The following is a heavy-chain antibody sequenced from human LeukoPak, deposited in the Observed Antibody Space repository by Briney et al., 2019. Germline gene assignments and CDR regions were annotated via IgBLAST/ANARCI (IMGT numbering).Heavy chain of an antibody. D-gene: IGHD3-10*02. CDR3: AELGITMIGGV. Sequence: GGSLRLSCEASGFTFSDYYMSWIRQAPGKGLEWVSHIKGIGPTTYYADSVRGRFTISRDNAKNSLFLQMNSLRAEDTAVYYCAELGITMIGGVWGKGTTVTISS. CDR1: GFTFSDYY. J-gene: IGHJ6*04. V-gene: IGHV3-11*04. CDR2: IKGIGPTT.